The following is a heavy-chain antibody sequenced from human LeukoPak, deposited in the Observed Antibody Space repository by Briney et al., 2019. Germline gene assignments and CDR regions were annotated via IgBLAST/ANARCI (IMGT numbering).Heavy chain of an antibody. CDR1: GYSISSNYY. J-gene: IGHJ3*02. V-gene: IGHV4-38-2*02. CDR3: ARVLPTTVTFDAFDI. Sequence: SETLSLTCTVSGYSISSNYYWGWIRQPPGKGLEWIGSIYHSGSTYYNPSLKSRVTISVDTFKNQFSLKLSSVTAADTAVYYCARVLPTTVTFDAFDIWGQGTMVTVSS. CDR2: IYHSGST. D-gene: IGHD4-17*01.